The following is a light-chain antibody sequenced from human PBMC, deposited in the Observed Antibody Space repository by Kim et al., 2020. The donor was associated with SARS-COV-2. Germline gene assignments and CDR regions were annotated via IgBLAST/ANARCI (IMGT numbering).Light chain of an antibody. CDR2: DAS. CDR1: QSVSTY. Sequence: SPGERATLSGRASQSVSTYLAWYQQKPGQAPRVLIYDASNRATGIPARFSGSGSGTDFTLTISSLEPEDSAVYYCQQRSKWPPMYTFGQGTTLEI. J-gene: IGKJ2*01. V-gene: IGKV3-11*01. CDR3: QQRSKWPPMYT.